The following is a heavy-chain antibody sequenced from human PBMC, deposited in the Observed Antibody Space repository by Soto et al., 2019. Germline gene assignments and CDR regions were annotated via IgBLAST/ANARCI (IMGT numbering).Heavy chain of an antibody. J-gene: IGHJ4*02. D-gene: IGHD5-18*01. Sequence: SLRLSCAASGFTFSNHAFHWVRQAPGKGLEWVAVASYDGVNKYYADSVKGRFTISRDNSKNTLYLQMNSLRPEDTAVYYCARGIQLWLRLFDYWGQGTLVTVSS. CDR3: ARGIQLWLRLFDY. V-gene: IGHV3-30-3*01. CDR2: ASYDGVNK. CDR1: GFTFSNHA.